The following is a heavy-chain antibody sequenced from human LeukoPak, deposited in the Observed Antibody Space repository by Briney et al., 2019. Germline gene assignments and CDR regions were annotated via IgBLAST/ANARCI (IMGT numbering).Heavy chain of an antibody. D-gene: IGHD4-23*01. Sequence: GGSLRLSCAASGFTFSSYSMNWVRQAPGKGLEWVSYISSSSTIYYADSVKGRFTISRDNAKNSLYLQMNSLRAEDTAVYYCAREDDYGGNYIGYWGQGTLVTVSS. V-gene: IGHV3-48*04. CDR1: GFTFSSYS. CDR2: ISSSSTI. CDR3: AREDDYGGNYIGY. J-gene: IGHJ4*02.